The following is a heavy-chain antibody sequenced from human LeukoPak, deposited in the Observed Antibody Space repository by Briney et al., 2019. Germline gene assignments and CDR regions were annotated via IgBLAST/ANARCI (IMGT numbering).Heavy chain of an antibody. D-gene: IGHD3-10*01. Sequence: GESLKISCKGSGYSFTTYWIGWVRQMPGKGLEWMGIIYPGDSDTRYSPSFQGQVTISADKSISTAYLQWSSLKASDTAMYYCARRITMVRGDFDYWGQGTLVTVSS. CDR1: GYSFTTYW. V-gene: IGHV5-51*01. J-gene: IGHJ4*02. CDR2: IYPGDSDT. CDR3: ARRITMVRGDFDY.